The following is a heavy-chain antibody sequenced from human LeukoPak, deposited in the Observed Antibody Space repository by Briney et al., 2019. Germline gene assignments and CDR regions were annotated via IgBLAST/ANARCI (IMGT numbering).Heavy chain of an antibody. CDR1: GFTFSSYG. Sequence: GGSLRLSCAASGFTFSSYGMNWVRQAPGKGLEWVSYIGSSRSTIYYADSVKGRFTISRDNAKNSLYLQMNSLRAEDTAVYYCTRDWGGDWGQGTLVTVSS. V-gene: IGHV3-48*04. D-gene: IGHD7-27*01. CDR2: IGSSRSTI. CDR3: TRDWGGD. J-gene: IGHJ4*02.